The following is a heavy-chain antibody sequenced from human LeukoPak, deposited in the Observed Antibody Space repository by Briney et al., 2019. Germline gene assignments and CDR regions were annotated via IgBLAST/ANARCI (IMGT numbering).Heavy chain of an antibody. D-gene: IGHD6-13*01. V-gene: IGHV4-34*01. Sequence: SETLSLTCAVYGGSFSGCYWSWIRQPPGKGLEWIGEINHSGSTNYNPSLKSRVTISVDTSKNQFSLKLSSVTAADTAVYYCVTGAAAGFDPWGQGTLVTVSS. CDR2: INHSGST. CDR1: GGSFSGCY. J-gene: IGHJ5*02. CDR3: VTGAAAGFDP.